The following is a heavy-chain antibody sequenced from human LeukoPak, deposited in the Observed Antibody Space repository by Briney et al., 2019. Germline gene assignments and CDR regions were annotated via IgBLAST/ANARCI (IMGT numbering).Heavy chain of an antibody. CDR1: GGSISGYY. CDR2: IYYSGTT. Sequence: SETLSLTCSVSGGSISGYYWSWIRQPPGKGLEWIGYIYYSGTTIYNPSLKSRLTISLDTSKNQFSLNLSSVTAADTAVYYCVTPGSPEGGAFCGGDCYSEGGSFDSWGQGTLVSVSS. J-gene: IGHJ4*02. D-gene: IGHD2-21*01. CDR3: VTPGSPEGGAFCGGDCYSEGGSFDS. V-gene: IGHV4-59*08.